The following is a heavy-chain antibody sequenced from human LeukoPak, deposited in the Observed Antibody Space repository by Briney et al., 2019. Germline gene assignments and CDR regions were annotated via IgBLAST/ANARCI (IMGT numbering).Heavy chain of an antibody. CDR3: AAGGRV. Sequence: GGSLRLSCAASEFTFSSYSMNWVRQAPGKGLEWVGRIQSKTDGGTTEYAAPVKGRFTISRDDSTNTLYLQMNSLKAEDTGVYYCAAGGRVWGQGTTVTVSS. CDR2: IQSKTDGGTT. D-gene: IGHD3-10*01. J-gene: IGHJ6*02. V-gene: IGHV3-15*01. CDR1: EFTFSSYS.